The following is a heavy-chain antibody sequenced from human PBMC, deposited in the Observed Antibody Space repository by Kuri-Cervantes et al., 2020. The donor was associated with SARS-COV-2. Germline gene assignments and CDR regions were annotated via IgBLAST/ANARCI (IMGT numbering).Heavy chain of an antibody. J-gene: IGHJ6*03. CDR1: GGSINSGGYY. V-gene: IGHV4-31*01. D-gene: IGHD2-8*02. CDR2: VYYSGYT. CDR3: ARGRRGYSSGTFYAYMDV. Sequence: SETLSLTCTVSGGSINSGGYYWSWVRQPPGKGLEWIGYVYYSGYTYYNPSLKRLVTISIDTSKNQFSLSLTSVTAADTAVYFCARGRRGYSSGTFYAYMDVWGKGTTVTVSS.